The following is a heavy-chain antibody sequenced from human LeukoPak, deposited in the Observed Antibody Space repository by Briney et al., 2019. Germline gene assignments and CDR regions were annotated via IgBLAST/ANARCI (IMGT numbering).Heavy chain of an antibody. CDR3: ARGVTSSWPPMIYFDY. Sequence: SETLSLTCTVSGGSISSGSYYWSWIRQPAGKGLEWNGRIYTSGSTNYNPSLKSRVTISVDTSKNQFSLKLSSVTAADTAVYYCARGVTSSWPPMIYFDYWGQGTLVTVSS. CDR2: IYTSGST. V-gene: IGHV4-61*02. CDR1: GGSISSGSYY. J-gene: IGHJ4*02. D-gene: IGHD6-13*01.